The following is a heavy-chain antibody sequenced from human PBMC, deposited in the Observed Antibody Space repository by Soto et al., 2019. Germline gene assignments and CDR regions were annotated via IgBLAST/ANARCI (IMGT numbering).Heavy chain of an antibody. CDR1: GYTFTSYA. D-gene: IGHD6-13*01. CDR3: ARDLAAGTCDY. Sequence: QVQLVQSGAEVRKPGASVKVSCKASGYTFTSYAISWVRQAPGQGLEWMGWISAYNGNTNYAQKLQGRVTMTTDTSTSEAYRELRSLRSGATAVYYCARDLAAGTCDYWGQGTLVTVSS. CDR2: ISAYNGNT. J-gene: IGHJ4*02. V-gene: IGHV1-18*01.